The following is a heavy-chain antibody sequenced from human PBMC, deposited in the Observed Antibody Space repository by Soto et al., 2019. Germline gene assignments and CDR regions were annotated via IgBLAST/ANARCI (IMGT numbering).Heavy chain of an antibody. J-gene: IGHJ6*02. CDR2: TYYRSKWYN. V-gene: IGHV6-1*01. CDR3: ARDFSSSSTFLGYYYYYGMDV. Sequence: PSQTLSLTCAISGDSVSSNSAAWNWIRQSPSRGLEWLGRTYYRSKWYNDYAVSVKSRITINPATSKNQFSLQLNSVAPEDTAVYYCARDFSSSSTFLGYYYYYGMDVWGQGTTVTVSS. D-gene: IGHD6-6*01. CDR1: GDSVSSNSAA.